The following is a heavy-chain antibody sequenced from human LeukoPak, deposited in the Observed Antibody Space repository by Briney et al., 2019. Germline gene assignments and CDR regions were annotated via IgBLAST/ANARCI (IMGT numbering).Heavy chain of an antibody. D-gene: IGHD2-21*02. J-gene: IGHJ4*02. V-gene: IGHV3-33*01. CDR1: GFTFSSYG. CDR3: VREDTPATANY. CDR2: IWYDGSNK. Sequence: GGSLRLSCAASGFTFSSYGMHWVRQAPGKGLEWVAVIWYDGSNKYYADSVKGRFTISRDNSKNTLYLQMNSLRAEDTAVYYCVREDTPATANYWGQGTLVTISS.